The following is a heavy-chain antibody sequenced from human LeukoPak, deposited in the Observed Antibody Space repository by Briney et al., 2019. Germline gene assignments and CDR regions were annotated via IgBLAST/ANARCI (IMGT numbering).Heavy chain of an antibody. V-gene: IGHV3-23*01. CDR3: ATNREGDPSAYYLV. CDR1: GFTFSGYA. Sequence: PGGSLRLSCAASGFTFSGYAMSWVRQAPGKGLEWDSTISDNGGRTYYADSVKGRFTISRDNSKNTLFLQMNSLRAEDSAVYYCATNREGDPSAYYLVGGQGTLITVSS. CDR2: ISDNGGRT. D-gene: IGHD3-22*01. J-gene: IGHJ4*02.